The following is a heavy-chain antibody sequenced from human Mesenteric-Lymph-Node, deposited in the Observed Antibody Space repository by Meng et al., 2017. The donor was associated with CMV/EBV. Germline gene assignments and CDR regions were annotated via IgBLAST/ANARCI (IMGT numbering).Heavy chain of an antibody. J-gene: IGHJ6*02. CDR2: IYYSGST. D-gene: IGHD5-18*01. V-gene: IGHV4-39*07. CDR3: ARSRIHLWSSSYYYYGVDV. CDR1: GGSISSSSYY. Sequence: SETLSLTCTVSGGSISSSSYYWGWIRQPPGKGLEWIGSIYYSGSTYYNPSLKSRVTISVDTSKNQFSLKLSSVTAADTAVYYCARSRIHLWSSSYYYYGVDVWGQGTTVTVSS.